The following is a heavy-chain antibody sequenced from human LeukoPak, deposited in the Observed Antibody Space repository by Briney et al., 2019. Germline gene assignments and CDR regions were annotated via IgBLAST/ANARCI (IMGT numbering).Heavy chain of an antibody. Sequence: GGSLRLSCAASGFTFSSYGMHWVRQAPGKGLEWVAVISYDGSNKYYADSVKGRFTISRDNSKNTLYLQMNSLRAEDTAVYYCATNPKAGLHHVWGQGTLVTVS. CDR1: GFTFSSYG. CDR3: ATNPKAGLHHV. V-gene: IGHV3-30*03. CDR2: ISYDGSNK. J-gene: IGHJ4*02.